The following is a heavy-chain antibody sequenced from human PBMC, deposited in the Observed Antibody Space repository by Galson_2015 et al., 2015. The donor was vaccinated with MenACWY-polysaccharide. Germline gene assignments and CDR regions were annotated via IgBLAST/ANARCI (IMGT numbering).Heavy chain of an antibody. CDR3: AKSSSRDGFI. J-gene: IGHJ4*02. CDR2: ITGGGGRT. Sequence: SLRLSCAASGFTFRSSVMTWVRQAPGRGLEWVSSITGGGGRTHYADSVKGRFIISRDNAKNTLYLQMNSLRAEDTALYFCAKSSSRDGFIWGQGTLVTVSS. CDR1: GFTFRSSV. D-gene: IGHD5-24*01. V-gene: IGHV3-23*01.